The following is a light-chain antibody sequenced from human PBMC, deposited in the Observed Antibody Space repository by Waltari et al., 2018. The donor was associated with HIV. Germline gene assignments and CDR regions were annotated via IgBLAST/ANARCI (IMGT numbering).Light chain of an antibody. Sequence: QSALTQPASVSGSPGQSITISSTGTSSDVGNYNYVSWYQQHPGKAPKLMIYDVTKLPSGISDRFSGSKSGNTASLTISGLQAEDEADYYCCSYAGSSTFVFGTGTKVTVL. V-gene: IGLV2-23*02. CDR2: DVT. CDR3: CSYAGSSTFV. J-gene: IGLJ1*01. CDR1: SSDVGNYNY.